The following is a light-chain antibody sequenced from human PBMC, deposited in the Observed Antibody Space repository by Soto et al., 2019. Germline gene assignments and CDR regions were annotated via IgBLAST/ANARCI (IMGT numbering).Light chain of an antibody. Sequence: DIQMTQSPSSLSASVGDRVTITCRASQSISRYLNWYQQKPGKAPKLLIYTASSLQGGVPSRFGGSGSGTDITLTISSLQPKEFATYDGQQSYSTPVTVGQGTKVEIK. J-gene: IGKJ1*01. CDR1: QSISRY. V-gene: IGKV1-39*01. CDR3: QQSYSTPVT. CDR2: TAS.